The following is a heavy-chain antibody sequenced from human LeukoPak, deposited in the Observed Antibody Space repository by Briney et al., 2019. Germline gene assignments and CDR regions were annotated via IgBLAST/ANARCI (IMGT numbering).Heavy chain of an antibody. CDR2: IYPGDSDT. CDR3: ARGRVVINEYNWFDP. CDR1: GYSFTSYW. J-gene: IGHJ5*02. Sequence: GESLKISCKGSGYSFTSYWIGWVRQMPGKGLEWMGIIYPGDSDTRYSPSFQGQVTISADKSISTAYLQWSSLKASDTATYYCARGRVVINEYNWFDPWGQGTLVTVSS. V-gene: IGHV5-51*01. D-gene: IGHD3-22*01.